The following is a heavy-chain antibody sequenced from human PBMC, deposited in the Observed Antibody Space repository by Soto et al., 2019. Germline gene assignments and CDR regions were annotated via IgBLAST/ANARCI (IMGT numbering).Heavy chain of an antibody. J-gene: IGHJ6*02. CDR3: ARLGYYYDSSGYRMDV. CDR1: GFTFSSYA. D-gene: IGHD3-22*01. Sequence: GGSLRLSCAASGFTFSSYAMSWVRQAPGKGLEWVSVIYSGGSTYYADSVKGRFTISRDNSKNTLYLQMNSLRAEDTAVYYCARLGYYYDSSGYRMDVWGQGTTVTVSS. V-gene: IGHV3-66*04. CDR2: IYSGGST.